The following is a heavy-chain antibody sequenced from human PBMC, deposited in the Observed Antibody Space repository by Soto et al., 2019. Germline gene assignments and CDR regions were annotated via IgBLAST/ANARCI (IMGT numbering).Heavy chain of an antibody. CDR3: ARERGWKLYVVY. J-gene: IGHJ4*02. D-gene: IGHD1-26*01. V-gene: IGHV3-21*01. CDR2: VSFDSNYI. CDR1: GFTFSSYS. Sequence: GGSLRLSCAASGFTFSSYSMNWVRQAPGKGLEWVSLVSFDSNYIYYADSVKGRFTISRDNAKNSVYLEMNSLRAEDTAVYYCARERGWKLYVVYWGQGALITVSS.